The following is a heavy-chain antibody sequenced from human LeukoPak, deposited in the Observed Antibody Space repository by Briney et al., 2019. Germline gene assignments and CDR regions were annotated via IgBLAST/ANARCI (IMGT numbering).Heavy chain of an antibody. CDR2: INTNTGNP. CDR3: ARDRVGATIYYYYGMDV. J-gene: IGHJ6*02. D-gene: IGHD1-26*01. V-gene: IGHV7-4-1*02. CDR1: GYTFTSYA. Sequence: ASVKVSCKASGYTFTSYAMNWVRQAPGQGLEWMGWINTNTGNPTYAQGFTGRFVFSLDTSVSTAYLQISSLKAEDTAAYYCARDRVGATIYYYYGMDVWGQGTTVTVSS.